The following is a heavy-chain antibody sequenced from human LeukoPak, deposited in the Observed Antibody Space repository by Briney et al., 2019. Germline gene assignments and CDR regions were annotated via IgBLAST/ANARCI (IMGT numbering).Heavy chain of an antibody. J-gene: IGHJ4*02. V-gene: IGHV3-7*01. CDR3: ARSEMATTSLLFYYFDY. Sequence: GGSLRLSCAASGFTFSSYWMSWVRQAPGKGLEWVANIKQDGSEKYYVDSVKGRFTISRDNAKNSLYLQMSSLRAEDTAVYYCARSEMATTSLLFYYFDYWGQGTLVTVSS. CDR2: IKQDGSEK. CDR1: GFTFSSYW. D-gene: IGHD5-24*01.